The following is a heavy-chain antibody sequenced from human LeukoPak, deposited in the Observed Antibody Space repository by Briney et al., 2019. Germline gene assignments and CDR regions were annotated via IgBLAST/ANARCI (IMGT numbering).Heavy chain of an antibody. V-gene: IGHV3-30-3*01. CDR3: ARDSGWHSDY. Sequence: GGSLRLSCAASGFTFSSYSMHWVRQAPGKGLEWVAVISYDGSNKYYAGSVKGRFTISRDNSKNTLYLQMDSLRPEDTAVYNCARDSGWHSDYWGQGTLVTVSS. CDR1: GFTFSSYS. D-gene: IGHD6-19*01. CDR2: ISYDGSNK. J-gene: IGHJ4*02.